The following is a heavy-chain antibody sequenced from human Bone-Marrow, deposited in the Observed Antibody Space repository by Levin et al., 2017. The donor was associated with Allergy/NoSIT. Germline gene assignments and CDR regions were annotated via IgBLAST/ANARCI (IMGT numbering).Heavy chain of an antibody. Sequence: NPSETLSLTCTVSGGSISSYYWSWIRQPPGKGLEWIGYIYYSGSTNYNPSLKSRVTISVDTSKNQFSLKLSSVTAADTAVYYCARERGLELLVDYWGQGTLVTVSS. CDR1: GGSISSYY. CDR2: IYYSGST. V-gene: IGHV4-59*01. D-gene: IGHD1-7*01. CDR3: ARERGLELLVDY. J-gene: IGHJ4*02.